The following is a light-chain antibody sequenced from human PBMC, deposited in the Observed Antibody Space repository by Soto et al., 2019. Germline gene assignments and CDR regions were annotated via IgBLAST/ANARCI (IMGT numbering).Light chain of an antibody. CDR3: QQRSNWLWT. Sequence: EIVLTQSPGTLSLSPGERATLSCRASQTLSNSFIAWYQQKPGQAPRLLIYDASNRATGIPARFSGSGSGTDFTLTISSLEPEDFAVYYCQQRSNWLWTFGQGTKVDIK. CDR1: QTLSNSF. J-gene: IGKJ1*01. CDR2: DAS. V-gene: IGKV3-11*01.